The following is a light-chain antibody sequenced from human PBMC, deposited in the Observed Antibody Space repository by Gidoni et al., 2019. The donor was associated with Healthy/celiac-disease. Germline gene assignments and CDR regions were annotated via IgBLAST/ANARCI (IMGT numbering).Light chain of an antibody. J-gene: IGKJ2*01. CDR2: DAS. CDR1: QSVSSY. Sequence: IVLTQSPSTLSLSPGERATLSCRASQSVSSYLAWYQQKPGQAPRLLIYDASSRASGIPARFSGSGSGTDFTLTISSLEPEDFAVYYCQQRSNWPPITFXQXTKLEIK. CDR3: QQRSNWPPIT. V-gene: IGKV3-11*01.